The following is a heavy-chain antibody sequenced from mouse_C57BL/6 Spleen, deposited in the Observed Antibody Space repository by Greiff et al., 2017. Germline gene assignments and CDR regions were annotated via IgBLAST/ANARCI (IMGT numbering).Heavy chain of an antibody. CDR3: ARSRGYYYGSSSGAYYFDY. V-gene: IGHV1-80*01. Sequence: VKLQQSGAELVKPGASVKISCKASGYAFSSYWMNWVKQRPGKGLEWIGQIYPGDGDTNYNGKFKGKATLTADKSSSTAYMQLSSLTSEASAVYFCARSRGYYYGSSSGAYYFDYWGQGTTLTVSS. D-gene: IGHD1-1*01. CDR2: IYPGDGDT. J-gene: IGHJ2*01. CDR1: GYAFSSYW.